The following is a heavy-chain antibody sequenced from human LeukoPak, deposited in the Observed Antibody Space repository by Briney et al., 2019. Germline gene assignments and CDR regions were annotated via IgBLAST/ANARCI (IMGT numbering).Heavy chain of an antibody. CDR2: INHSGST. CDR3: ARRVGITIFGVVIPYFDY. Sequence: SETLSLTCAVYGGSFSGYYWSWIRQPPGKGLEWIGEINHSGSTNYNPSLKSRVTISVDTSKNQFSLKLSSVTAADTAVYYCARRVGITIFGVVIPYFDYWGQGTLVTVSS. CDR1: GGSFSGYY. J-gene: IGHJ4*02. D-gene: IGHD3-3*01. V-gene: IGHV4-34*01.